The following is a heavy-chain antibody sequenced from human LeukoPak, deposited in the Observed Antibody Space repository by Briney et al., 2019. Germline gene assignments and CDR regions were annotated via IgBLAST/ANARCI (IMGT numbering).Heavy chain of an antibody. CDR1: GFTFSDHG. J-gene: IGHJ6*04. D-gene: IGHD1-26*01. Sequence: GGSLRLSCAASGFTFSDHGMNWVRQASGKGLEWLSHISSTSSTIKYADSVKGRFTISRDNAKNSVYLQMHSLRVEDTAVYYCAREWGVWGKGTTVTVSS. CDR2: ISSTSSTI. CDR3: AREWGV. V-gene: IGHV3-48*01.